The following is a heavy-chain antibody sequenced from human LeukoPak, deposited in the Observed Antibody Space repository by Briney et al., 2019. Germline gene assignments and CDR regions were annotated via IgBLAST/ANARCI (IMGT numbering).Heavy chain of an antibody. CDR3: AREDYYYMDV. V-gene: IGHV4-59*01. Sequence: PSETLSLTCTVSGGSISSYYWSWIRQPPGKGLEWIGYIYYSGSTNYNPSLKSRVTISVDTSKNQFSLKLSSVTAAGTAVYYCAREDYYYMDVWGKGTTVTVSS. CDR1: GGSISSYY. J-gene: IGHJ6*03. CDR2: IYYSGST.